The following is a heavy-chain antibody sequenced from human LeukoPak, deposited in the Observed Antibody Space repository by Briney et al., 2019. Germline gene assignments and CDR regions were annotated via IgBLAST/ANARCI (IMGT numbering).Heavy chain of an antibody. D-gene: IGHD3-3*01. CDR1: GYSFTSYW. Sequence: GESLRISCKGSGYSFTSYWISWVRQMPGKGLEWMGRIDPSDSHTNYSPSFQGHVTISADKSISTAYLQWSSLKASDTAMYYCARRNYDFWSGAGGYGMDVWGQGTTVTVSS. CDR2: IDPSDSHT. V-gene: IGHV5-10-1*01. J-gene: IGHJ6*02. CDR3: ARRNYDFWSGAGGYGMDV.